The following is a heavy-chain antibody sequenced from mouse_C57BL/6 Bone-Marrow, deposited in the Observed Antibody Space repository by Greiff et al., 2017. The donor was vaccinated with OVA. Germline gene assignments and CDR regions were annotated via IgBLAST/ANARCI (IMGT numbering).Heavy chain of an antibody. Sequence: QVQLKQSGAELMKPGASVKLSCKATGYTFTGYWIEWVKQRPGHGLEWIGEILPGSGSTNYNEKCKGKATFTADTYSNTAYMQLSSLTTEDSAIYYGARGNGGGGGGDNWDQGTTLTVSA. D-gene: IGHD1-1*02. CDR3: ARGNGGGGGGDN. CDR2: ILPGSGST. V-gene: IGHV1-9*01. CDR1: GYTFTGYW. J-gene: IGHJ2*01.